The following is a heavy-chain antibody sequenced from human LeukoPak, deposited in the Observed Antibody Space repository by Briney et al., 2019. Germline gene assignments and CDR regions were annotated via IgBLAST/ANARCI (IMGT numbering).Heavy chain of an antibody. J-gene: IGHJ4*02. Sequence: SETLSLTCAVYGGSFSGYYWNWIRQPPGKGLEWIGEISHNENTNYSPSLKSRLTISIDTSKNQFSLKLSSVTAADTAVYYCASSGSRWLIDKTYSPYWGQGTLVTVSS. CDR2: ISHNENT. V-gene: IGHV4-34*01. D-gene: IGHD3-22*01. CDR3: ASSGSRWLIDKTYSPY. CDR1: GGSFSGYY.